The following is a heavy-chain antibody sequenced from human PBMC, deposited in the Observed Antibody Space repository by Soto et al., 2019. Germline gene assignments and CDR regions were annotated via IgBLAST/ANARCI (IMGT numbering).Heavy chain of an antibody. CDR3: AKSVGSSWYFVFQH. CDR2: ISGSGGST. D-gene: IGHD6-13*01. J-gene: IGHJ1*01. CDR1: GFTFSSYA. V-gene: IGHV3-23*01. Sequence: GGSLRLSCAASGFTFSSYAMSWVRQAPGKGLEWVSAISGSGGSTYYADSVKGRFTISRDNSKNTPYLQMNSLRAEDTAVYYFAKSVGSSWYFVFQHWGQGTLVTVSS.